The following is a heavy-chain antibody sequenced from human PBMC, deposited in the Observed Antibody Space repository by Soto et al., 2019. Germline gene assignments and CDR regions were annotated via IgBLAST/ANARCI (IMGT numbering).Heavy chain of an antibody. CDR1: GDSISSSSFY. Sequence: NPSETLSLTCTVSGDSISSSSFYWGWIRQPPGKGLEWIGHIFHTGATYQNPTLKSRLRMSVDTCKNQFSLNLSSVTATDTAVYYCARRRIVPTTNFDYWGQGTLVTVSS. V-gene: IGHV4-39*01. D-gene: IGHD1-26*01. J-gene: IGHJ4*02. CDR3: ARRRIVPTTNFDY. CDR2: IFHTGAT.